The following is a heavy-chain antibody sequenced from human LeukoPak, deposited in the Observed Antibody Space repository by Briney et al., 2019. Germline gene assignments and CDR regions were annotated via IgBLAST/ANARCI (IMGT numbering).Heavy chain of an antibody. V-gene: IGHV1-2*02. CDR2: INPNSGGT. CDR1: GYTFTGYY. Sequence: GASVKVSCKASGYTFTGYYMHWVRQAPGQGLEWMGGINPNSGGTNYAQKFQGRVTMTRGTSISTAYMELSRLRSDNTAVYYCARVQQQLGDFDYWGQGTLVTVSS. J-gene: IGHJ4*02. CDR3: ARVQQQLGDFDY. D-gene: IGHD6-13*01.